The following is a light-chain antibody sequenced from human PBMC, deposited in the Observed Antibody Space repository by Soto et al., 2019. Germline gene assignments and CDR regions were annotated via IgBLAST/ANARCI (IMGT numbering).Light chain of an antibody. J-gene: IGKJ2*01. CDR3: QQYNIWPPYT. CDR1: QSISSN. CDR2: AAS. V-gene: IGKV3-15*01. Sequence: EIVMTQSPATLSVSPGERVTLSCRASQSISSNLAWYQQKPGQAPRLLIYAASTRAPCVPARFSGSGAGTDFTLTISSLQSEDFAVYYCQQYNIWPPYTFGQGTKLEIK.